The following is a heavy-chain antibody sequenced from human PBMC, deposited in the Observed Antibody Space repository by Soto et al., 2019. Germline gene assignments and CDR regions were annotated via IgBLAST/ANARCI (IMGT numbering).Heavy chain of an antibody. D-gene: IGHD2-2*01. CDR3: ALCSSTSCFLTSTFDY. V-gene: IGHV1-18*01. J-gene: IGHJ4*02. CDR1: GYTFTSYG. CDR2: ISAYNGNT. Sequence: GASVKVSCKASGYTFTSYGISWVRQAPGQGLEWMGWISAYNGNTNYAQKLQGRVTMTTDTSTSTAYMELRSLRSDDTAVYYCALCSSTSCFLTSTFDYWGQGTLVTVSS.